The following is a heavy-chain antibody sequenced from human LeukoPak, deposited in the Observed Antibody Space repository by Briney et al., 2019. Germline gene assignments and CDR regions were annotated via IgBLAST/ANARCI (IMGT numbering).Heavy chain of an antibody. J-gene: IGHJ4*02. CDR1: GFTFSSYS. V-gene: IGHV3-7*01. Sequence: PGGSLRLSCAASGFTFSSYSMNWVRQAPGKGLEWVANIKQDGSEKYYVDSVKGRFTISRDNAKNSLYLQMNSLRAEDTAVYYCARDRRNYYDSSGYYDYWGQGTLVTVSS. D-gene: IGHD3-22*01. CDR2: IKQDGSEK. CDR3: ARDRRNYYDSSGYYDY.